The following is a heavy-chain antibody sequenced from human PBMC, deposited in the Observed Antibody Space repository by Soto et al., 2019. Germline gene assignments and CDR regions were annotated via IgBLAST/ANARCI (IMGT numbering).Heavy chain of an antibody. V-gene: IGHV5-51*01. D-gene: IGHD3-9*01. CDR1: GYSFTSYW. Sequence: GESLKISCKGSGYSFTSYWIGWVRQMPGKGLEWMGIIYPGDSDTRYSPSFQGQVTISADKSISTAYLQWSSLKASDTAMYYCAIAYDILTGYASGGMDVWGQGTTVTVS. CDR2: IYPGDSDT. J-gene: IGHJ6*02. CDR3: AIAYDILTGYASGGMDV.